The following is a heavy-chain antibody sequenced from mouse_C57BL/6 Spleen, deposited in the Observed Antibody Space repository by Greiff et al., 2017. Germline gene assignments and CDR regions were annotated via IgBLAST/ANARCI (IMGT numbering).Heavy chain of an antibody. V-gene: IGHV1-69*01. CDR3: ATGVTTGFAD. D-gene: IGHD2-2*01. CDR2: IDPSDSFT. Sequence: VQLQQPGAELVMPGASVKLSCKASGYTFTSSWMHWVKQRPGQGLEWIGEIDPSDSFTNYTQKFKGKSTLTVAKASSTAYMQLSSLTSEDSAVYYCATGVTTGFADWGQGTLVTVSA. CDR1: GYTFTSSW. J-gene: IGHJ3*01.